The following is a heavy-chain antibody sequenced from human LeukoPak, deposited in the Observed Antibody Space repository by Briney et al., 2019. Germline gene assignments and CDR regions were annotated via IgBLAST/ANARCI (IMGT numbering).Heavy chain of an antibody. CDR3: ARVLDCGCDCLYAFDI. CDR1: GFTFSSYA. V-gene: IGHV3-30-3*01. D-gene: IGHD2-21*02. CDR2: ISYDGSNK. Sequence: PGGSLRLSCAASGFTFSSYAMHWVRQAPGKGLEWVAVISYDGSNKYYADSVKGRFTISRDNSKNTLYLQMNSLRAEDTAVYYCARVLDCGCDCLYAFDIWGQGTMVTVSS. J-gene: IGHJ3*02.